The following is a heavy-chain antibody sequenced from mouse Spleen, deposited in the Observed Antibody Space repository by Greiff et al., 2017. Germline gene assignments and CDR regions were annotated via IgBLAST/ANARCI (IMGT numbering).Heavy chain of an antibody. CDR2: ISTSSGNT. J-gene: IGHJ4*01. CDR3: ANKVYGKGAMDY. Sequence: VQLQQSGPELVRPGVSVKISCKGSGYTFTDYAMRWVKQSHAKSLEWIGVISTSSGNTNYNQKFKGKATMTVDKSSSTAYMELARLTSEDSAIYYCANKVYGKGAMDYWGQGTSGTVSS. V-gene: IGHV1-67*01. D-gene: IGHD2-1*01. CDR1: GYTFTDYA.